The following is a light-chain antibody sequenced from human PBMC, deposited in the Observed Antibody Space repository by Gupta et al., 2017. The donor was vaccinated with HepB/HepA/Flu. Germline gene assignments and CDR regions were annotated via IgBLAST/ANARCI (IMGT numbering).Light chain of an antibody. CDR3: QQDDRDPPT. V-gene: IGKV1-8*01. CDR1: QSISSY. CDR2: AAS. J-gene: IGKJ1*01. Sequence: AIRMTQSPSSFSASTGDRVTITCRASQSISSYLAWYQQKPGKAPKLLIYAASTLQSGVPSRFSGSGSGTDFTLTISCLQSEDFATYYCQQDDRDPPTFGQGTKVEIK.